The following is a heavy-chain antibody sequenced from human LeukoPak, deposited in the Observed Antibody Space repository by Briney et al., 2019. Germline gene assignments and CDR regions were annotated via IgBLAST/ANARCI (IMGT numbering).Heavy chain of an antibody. V-gene: IGHV3-48*04. J-gene: IGHJ4*02. CDR2: IGISSGNT. Sequence: GGSLRLSCAASGFTFSDYSMNWVRQAPGKGLEWISWIGISSGNTKYADSVKGRFTISGDNAKNSLYLQVNSLRVEDTAVYYCARDHNYAFDNWGQGTLVTVSS. CDR1: GFTFSDYS. CDR3: ARDHNYAFDN. D-gene: IGHD1-1*01.